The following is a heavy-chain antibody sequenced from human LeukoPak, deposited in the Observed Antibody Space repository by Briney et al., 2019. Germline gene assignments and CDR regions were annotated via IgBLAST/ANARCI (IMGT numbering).Heavy chain of an antibody. CDR3: VRGVTSTNNYYFYMDV. Sequence: SETLSLTCTVSGYSISSGYYWGWIRQPPGKGLEWIGSIYHSGSTYYNPSLKSRVTISVDTSKNQFSLKLSSVTAADTAVYFCVRGVTSTNNYYFYMDVWGKGTTVTISS. V-gene: IGHV4-38-2*02. J-gene: IGHJ6*03. CDR2: IYHSGST. D-gene: IGHD2-8*01. CDR1: GYSISSGYY.